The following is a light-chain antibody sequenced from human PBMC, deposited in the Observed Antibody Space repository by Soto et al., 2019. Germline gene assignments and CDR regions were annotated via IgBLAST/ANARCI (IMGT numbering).Light chain of an antibody. CDR3: QPYYSYWT. V-gene: IGKV1-5*03. CDR2: KAS. Sequence: DIQMTQYPSTLSASVGDRVIITFRASQSISSWLAGYQQKPGKAPKLLISKASNLESGVPSRFSGSGSGTEFTLTVSSLQPDYFATYYCQPYYSYWTFGQGTKVEIK. J-gene: IGKJ1*01. CDR1: QSISSW.